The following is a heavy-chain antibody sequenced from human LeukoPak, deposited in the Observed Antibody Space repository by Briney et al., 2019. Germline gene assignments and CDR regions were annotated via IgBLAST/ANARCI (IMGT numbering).Heavy chain of an antibody. CDR2: IIPIFGTA. CDR1: GGTFSSYA. D-gene: IGHD4-23*01. CDR3: ARVRYGGNPRWYFDL. V-gene: IGHV1-69*13. Sequence: SVKVSCKASGGTFSSYAISWVRQAPGQGLEWMGGIIPIFGTANYAQKFQGRVTITADESTSTDYMELSSLRSEDTAVYYCARVRYGGNPRWYFDLWGRGTLVTVSS. J-gene: IGHJ2*01.